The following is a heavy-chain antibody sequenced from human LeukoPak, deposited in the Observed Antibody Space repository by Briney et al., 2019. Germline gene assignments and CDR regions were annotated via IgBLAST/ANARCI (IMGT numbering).Heavy chain of an antibody. V-gene: IGHV1-18*01. CDR1: GYTFTSYG. D-gene: IGHD2-15*01. CDR3: ARSYCSGGSCYSSDY. Sequence: ASVKISCKASGYTFTSYGISWVRQAPGQGLEWMGWISAYNGNTNYAQKLQGRVTMTTDTSTSTAYVELRSLRSDDTAVYYCARSYCSGGSCYSSDYWGQGTLVTVSS. CDR2: ISAYNGNT. J-gene: IGHJ4*02.